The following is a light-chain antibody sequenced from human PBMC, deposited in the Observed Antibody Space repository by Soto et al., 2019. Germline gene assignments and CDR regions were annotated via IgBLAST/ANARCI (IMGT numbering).Light chain of an antibody. V-gene: IGKV3-15*01. J-gene: IGKJ2*01. CDR3: QKYNSAPHT. CDR1: QSVSSN. Sequence: EIVMTQSPATLSVSPGERATLSCRASQSVSSNLAWYQQKPGQAPRLLIYGASTRATGIPARFSGSGSGTEFTLTISSLQSEDVATYYCQKYNSAPHTFGQGTKLEIK. CDR2: GAS.